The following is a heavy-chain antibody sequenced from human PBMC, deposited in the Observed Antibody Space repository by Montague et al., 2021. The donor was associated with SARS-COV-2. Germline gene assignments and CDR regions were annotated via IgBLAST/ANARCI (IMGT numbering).Heavy chain of an antibody. CDR3: ARQRKATLETDRLFDY. J-gene: IGHJ4*01. V-gene: IGHV4-59*08. D-gene: IGHD4-23*01. CDR1: GGSISSYY. Sequence: SETLSLTCTVSGGSISSYYWSWIRQPPGKGLEWIGYIYYSGSTKYNPSLKSRVTISVDTSKNQFSLKLSSVTAADTAVYYCARQRKATLETDRLFDYWGQGTLVTVSS. CDR2: IYYSGST.